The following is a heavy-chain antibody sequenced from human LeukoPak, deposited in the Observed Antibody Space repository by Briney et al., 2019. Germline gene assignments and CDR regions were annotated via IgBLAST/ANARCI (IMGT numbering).Heavy chain of an antibody. D-gene: IGHD1-1*01. CDR2: TNGDKT. J-gene: IGHJ1*01. Sequence: GGSLRLSCAASGFTFAGYAMSWVRQAPGEGLEWVSGTNGDKTGYADSVKGRFTISRDNAKNSLYLQMNSLRAEDTALYYCATGYFHSNWGQGTLVTVSS. V-gene: IGHV3-20*04. CDR1: GFTFAGYA. CDR3: ATGYFHSN.